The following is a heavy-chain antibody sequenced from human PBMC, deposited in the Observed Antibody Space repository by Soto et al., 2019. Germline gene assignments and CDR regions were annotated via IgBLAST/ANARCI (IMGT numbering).Heavy chain of an antibody. J-gene: IGHJ5*02. CDR1: GGSISSYY. D-gene: IGHD3-16*01. CDR3: ARSWGYDYVWGSYTKHPLGP. V-gene: IGHV4-59*01. Sequence: SETLSLTCTVSGGSISSYYWSWIRQPPGKGLEWIGYIYYSGSTNYNPSLKSRVTISVDTSKNQFSLKLSSVTAADTAVYYCARSWGYDYVWGSYTKHPLGPWGQGTLVTVSS. CDR2: IYYSGST.